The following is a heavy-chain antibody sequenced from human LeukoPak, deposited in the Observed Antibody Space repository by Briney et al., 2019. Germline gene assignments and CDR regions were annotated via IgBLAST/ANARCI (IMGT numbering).Heavy chain of an antibody. D-gene: IGHD2-2*01. CDR2: ISSSSSYI. Sequence: GGSLRLSCAASGFTFSSYSMNWVRQAPGKGLEWVSSISSSSSYIYYADSVKGRFTISRDNAKNSLYLQMNSLRAEDTAVYYCARDLAPDPPFPAAPHYYYGMDVGAKGTTAPAS. CDR1: GFTFSSYS. CDR3: ARDLAPDPPFPAAPHYYYGMDV. V-gene: IGHV3-21*01. J-gene: IGHJ6*04.